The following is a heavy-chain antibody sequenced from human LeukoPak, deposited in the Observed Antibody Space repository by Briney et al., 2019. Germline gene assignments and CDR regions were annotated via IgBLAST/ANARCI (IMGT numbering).Heavy chain of an antibody. D-gene: IGHD1-26*01. J-gene: IGHJ4*02. V-gene: IGHV3-7*03. CDR1: GFPFSSYW. CDR3: VKSRRVGANQRGLFDY. Sequence: GGSLRLSCVASGFPFSSYWMTWVRQAPGKGLEWVANIKQDGSKKSYVDSVKGRFTISRDNSKNTVYLQMNSLRADDTAVYYCVKSRRVGANQRGLFDYWGQGTLVTVSP. CDR2: IKQDGSKK.